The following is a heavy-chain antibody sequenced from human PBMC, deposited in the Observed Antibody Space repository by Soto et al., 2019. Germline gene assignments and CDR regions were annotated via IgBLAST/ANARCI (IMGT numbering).Heavy chain of an antibody. V-gene: IGHV4-4*02. J-gene: IGHJ6*02. CDR1: GGSISSSNW. Sequence: SETLSLTCAVSGGSISSSNWWSWVRQPPGKGLEWIGEIYHSGSTNYNPSLKSRVTISVDKSKNQFSLKLSSVTAADTAVYYCARALRFLEWTHYGMDVWGQGTTVTVSS. D-gene: IGHD3-3*01. CDR3: ARALRFLEWTHYGMDV. CDR2: IYHSGST.